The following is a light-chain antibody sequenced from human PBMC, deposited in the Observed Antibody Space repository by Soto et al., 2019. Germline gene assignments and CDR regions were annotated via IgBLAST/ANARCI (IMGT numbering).Light chain of an antibody. V-gene: IGKV1-39*01. CDR2: DAS. CDR1: QSLYNY. J-gene: IGKJ4*01. CDR3: QQSYFTPVT. Sequence: DLQMTQSPSSLSASVGDRVTITCRASQSLYNYLHWYQQKPGKAPRLLIYDASSLPSGVPSRFSGSGSGTDFTLTISSLQPEDFATYYCQQSYFTPVTFGGGTKVEIK.